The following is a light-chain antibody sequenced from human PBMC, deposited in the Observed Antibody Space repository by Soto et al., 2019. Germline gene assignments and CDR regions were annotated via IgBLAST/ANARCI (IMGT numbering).Light chain of an antibody. CDR3: QQLLSYPIT. J-gene: IGKJ5*01. Sequence: DIQMTQSPSSLSASLVGAVTMTCGASQSIALSVNWYQQKPGKAPKLLIYVAFTLESGVPSRFSGSGSGTEFTLTIRSLQPEDFATYYCQQLLSYPITFGQGTRLEIK. CDR2: VAF. V-gene: IGKV1-39*01. CDR1: QSIALS.